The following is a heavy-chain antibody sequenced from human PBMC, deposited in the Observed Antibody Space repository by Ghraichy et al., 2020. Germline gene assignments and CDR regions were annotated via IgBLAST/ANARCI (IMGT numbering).Heavy chain of an antibody. D-gene: IGHD3-10*01. V-gene: IGHV4-39*01. Sequence: SETLSLTCTVSGDSISSSSYYWGWIRQPPGKGLEWIGSIYYSGSTYYNPSLKSRVTISVDTSKNQFSLKLSSVTAADTAVYYCARQRITMVRGVPGAFDIWGQGTMVTVSS. CDR3: ARQRITMVRGVPGAFDI. CDR2: IYYSGST. J-gene: IGHJ3*02. CDR1: GDSISSSSYY.